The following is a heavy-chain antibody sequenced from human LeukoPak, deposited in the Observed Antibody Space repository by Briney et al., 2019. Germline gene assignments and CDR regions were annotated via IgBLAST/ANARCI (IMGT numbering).Heavy chain of an antibody. CDR1: VHPLRNQR. CDR2: IKPDGSES. D-gene: IGHD6-19*01. CDR3: ARDRGGSGWYEFES. V-gene: IGHV3-7*01. J-gene: IGHJ4*02. Sequence: GVSLRLSCAVYVHPLRNQRKLWLRQAPGKGLEWVAHIKPDGSESYYADSVKGRFTLSRDNAKNSLYLQMNSLRAEDTALFYCARDRGGSGWYEFESWGQGTLVTVSS.